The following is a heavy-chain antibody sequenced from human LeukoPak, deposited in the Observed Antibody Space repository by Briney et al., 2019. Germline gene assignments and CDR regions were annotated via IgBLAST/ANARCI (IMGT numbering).Heavy chain of an antibody. CDR2: MNPNSGNT. CDR3: ARGARRVVRGVISYYFDY. Sequence: ASVTVSFKSSVYTFTSYDINWVRQATGQGLEWMGWMNPNSGNTGYAQKFQGRVTMTRNTSISTAYMELSSLRSEDTAVYYCARGARRVVRGVISYYFDYWGQGTLVTVAS. V-gene: IGHV1-8*01. J-gene: IGHJ4*02. CDR1: VYTFTSYD. D-gene: IGHD3-10*01.